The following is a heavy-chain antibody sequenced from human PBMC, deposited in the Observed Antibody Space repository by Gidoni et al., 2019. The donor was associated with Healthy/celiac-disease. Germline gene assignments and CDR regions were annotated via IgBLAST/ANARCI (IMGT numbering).Heavy chain of an antibody. Sequence: QVQLQESGPGLVKPSETLSLTCTVSGGSISSYYWSWIRQPPGKGLEWIGYIYYSGSTNYNPSLKSRVTISVDTSKNQFSLKLSSVTAADTAVYYCARQPYYYDSSGYYDWFDPWGQGTLVTVSS. J-gene: IGHJ5*02. V-gene: IGHV4-59*01. CDR1: GGSISSYY. CDR2: IYYSGST. CDR3: ARQPYYYDSSGYYDWFDP. D-gene: IGHD3-22*01.